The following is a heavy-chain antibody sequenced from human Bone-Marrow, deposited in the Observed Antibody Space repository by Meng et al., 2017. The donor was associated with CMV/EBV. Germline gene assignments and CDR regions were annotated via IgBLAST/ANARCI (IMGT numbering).Heavy chain of an antibody. CDR2: IWYDGSYK. D-gene: IGHD3-22*01. V-gene: IGHV3-33*03. CDR1: GFTFGSYG. J-gene: IGHJ4*02. Sequence: GGSLRLSCAASGFTFGSYGMHWVRQAPGKGLEWVTMIWYDGSYKYYEDSVKGRFTVSRDNPKNTLYLQKNDLRAEDTAVYYCVLDTSGFYRPDQWGQGTLVTVSS. CDR3: VLDTSGFYRPDQ.